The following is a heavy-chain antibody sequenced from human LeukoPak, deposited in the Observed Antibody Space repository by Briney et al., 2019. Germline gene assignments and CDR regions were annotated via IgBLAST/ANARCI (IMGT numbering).Heavy chain of an antibody. CDR2: ISYSGST. CDR1: GGSITAVTSY. V-gene: IGHV4-39*07. D-gene: IGHD4-11*01. J-gene: IGHJ4*02. CDR3: ARDSNIARLFL. Sequence: PSETLSLTCAVSGGSITAVTSYWGWIRRPPGKDLEWLGTISYSGSTYYNPSLNSRVTISADKSKNHFSLKLTSVTAADTAVYFCARDSNIARLFLWGQGTLVTVSS.